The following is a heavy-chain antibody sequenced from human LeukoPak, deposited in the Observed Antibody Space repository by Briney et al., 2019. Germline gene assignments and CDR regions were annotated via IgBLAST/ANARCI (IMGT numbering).Heavy chain of an antibody. CDR3: ARIRTSGSYFNV. J-gene: IGHJ4*02. D-gene: IGHD3-10*01. V-gene: IGHV1-2*02. CDR2: IIPNSGGT. Sequence: GASVKVSCKAFGYTFSDYYLYWVRQAPGQGLEWMGWIIPNSGGTAYAQNFEGRVTMTRDTSISTAYMELRRLRYDDTAMYYCARIRTSGSYFNVWGQGSLLTVSS. CDR1: GYTFSDYY.